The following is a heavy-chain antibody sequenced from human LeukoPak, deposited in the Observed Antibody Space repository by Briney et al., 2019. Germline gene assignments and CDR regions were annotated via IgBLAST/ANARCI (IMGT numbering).Heavy chain of an antibody. Sequence: SETLSLTCAVYGGSFSGYYWSWTRQPPGKGREGSGEINHSGSTNYNPSLKSRVTISVDTSKNQFSLKLSSVTAADTAVYYCARENVVRGVSNRKDYWGQGTLVTVSS. J-gene: IGHJ4*02. CDR2: INHSGST. CDR3: ARENVVRGVSNRKDY. D-gene: IGHD3-10*01. V-gene: IGHV4-34*01. CDR1: GGSFSGYY.